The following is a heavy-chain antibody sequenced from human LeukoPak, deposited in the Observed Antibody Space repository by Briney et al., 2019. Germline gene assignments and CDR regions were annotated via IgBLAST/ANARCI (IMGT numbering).Heavy chain of an antibody. CDR2: IYRGGST. J-gene: IGHJ4*02. CDR1: GGSISFSNW. V-gene: IGHV4-4*02. D-gene: IGHD2-15*01. CDR3: ARLGGVAVASTGFDY. Sequence: SETLSLTCAVSGGSISFSNWWSWVRQPPGKGLEWIGEIYRGGSTNYNPSLKSRVTISIDTSMTQFSLMLNSVTAADTAVYYCARLGGVAVASTGFDYWGQGILVTVSS.